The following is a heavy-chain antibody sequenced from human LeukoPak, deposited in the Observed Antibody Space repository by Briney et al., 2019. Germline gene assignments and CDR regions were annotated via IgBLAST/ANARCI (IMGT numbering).Heavy chain of an antibody. CDR3: ARVVDYYGSGSYYYWFDP. CDR2: MNPNSGNT. CDR1: GYTFTSYD. Sequence: ASVKVSCKASGYTFTSYDINWVRQATGQGLEWMGWMNPNSGNTGYAQKFQGRVTMTRNTPISTAYMELSSLRSEDTAVYYCARVVDYYGSGSYYYWFDPWGQGTLVTVSS. V-gene: IGHV1-8*01. J-gene: IGHJ5*02. D-gene: IGHD3-10*01.